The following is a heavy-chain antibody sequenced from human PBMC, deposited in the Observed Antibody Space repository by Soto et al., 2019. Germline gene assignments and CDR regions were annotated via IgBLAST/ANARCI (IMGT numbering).Heavy chain of an antibody. Sequence: SETLSLTCTVSGGSMYGGTSYWGWIRQPPGKGLEWIGVVYYSGTTYYNTSLESRVTISIDMSKDQFSLTLSSVTAADTAVYYCARCADNWFDPWGPGTLVTVSS. CDR3: ARCADNWFDP. V-gene: IGHV4-39*01. CDR2: VYYSGTT. J-gene: IGHJ5*02. CDR1: GGSMYGGTSY.